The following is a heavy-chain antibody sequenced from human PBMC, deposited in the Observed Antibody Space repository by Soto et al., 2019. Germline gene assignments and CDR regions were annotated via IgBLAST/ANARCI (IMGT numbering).Heavy chain of an antibody. CDR1: GFTFSSYA. V-gene: IGHV3-30-3*01. CDR3: ARGDRGYSYGLSY. J-gene: IGHJ4*02. CDR2: ISYDGSNK. D-gene: IGHD5-18*01. Sequence: GGSLRLSCAASGFTFSSYAMHWVRQAPGKGLEWVAVISYDGSNKYYADSVKGRFTISRDNSKNMLYLQMYSLRAEDTAVSYCARGDRGYSYGLSYWGQGTLVTVSS.